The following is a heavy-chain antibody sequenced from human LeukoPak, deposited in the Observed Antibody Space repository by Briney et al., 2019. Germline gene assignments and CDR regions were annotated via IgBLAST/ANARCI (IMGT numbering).Heavy chain of an antibody. J-gene: IGHJ4*02. CDR3: ARDGDYGGPYYFDY. Sequence: SETLSLTCTVSGGSVSSGSYYWSWIRQPPGKGLEWIGYTYYSGSTNYNPSLKSRVTISVDTSKNQFSLKLSPVTAADTAVYYCARDGDYGGPYYFDYWGQGTLVTVSS. V-gene: IGHV4-61*01. CDR2: TYYSGST. CDR1: GGSVSSGSYY. D-gene: IGHD4-17*01.